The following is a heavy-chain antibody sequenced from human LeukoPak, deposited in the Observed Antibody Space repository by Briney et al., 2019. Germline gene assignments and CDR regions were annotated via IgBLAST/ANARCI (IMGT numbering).Heavy chain of an antibody. CDR1: GFTFSSYA. CDR3: ARKLPFDY. V-gene: IGHV3-30*04. Sequence: GGSLRLSCAASGFTFSSYAMHWVRQAPGKGLEWVAVISYDGSNKYYADSVKGRFTISRDNSKNTLYLQMNSLRAEDTAVYYCARKLPFDYWGQGTLVTVSS. J-gene: IGHJ4*02. CDR2: ISYDGSNK.